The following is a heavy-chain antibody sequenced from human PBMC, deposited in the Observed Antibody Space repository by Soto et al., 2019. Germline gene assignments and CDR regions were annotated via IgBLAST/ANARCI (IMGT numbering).Heavy chain of an antibody. CDR2: ISSGSDYI. Sequence: GWSLRLSCASSVFTFISYTMNWVRQAPGKGLEWVSSISSGSDYIYYADSLKGRFTISRDNAKNSLYLQMNSLRAEDTAVYYCGRDCSVTTCPSGLSTYYFGMDVWGQGTTVTVSS. CDR1: VFTFISYT. CDR3: GRDCSVTTCPSGLSTYYFGMDV. D-gene: IGHD2-2*01. V-gene: IGHV3-21*01. J-gene: IGHJ6*02.